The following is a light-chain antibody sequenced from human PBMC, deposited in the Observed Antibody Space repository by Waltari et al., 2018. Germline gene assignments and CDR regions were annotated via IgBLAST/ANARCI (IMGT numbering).Light chain of an antibody. CDR2: SAS. J-gene: IGKJ4*01. V-gene: IGKV1-9*01. CDR3: QQLNSYPVT. Sequence: IQLTQSPSSLSASVGDRVTITCRASQGISSSLAWFQQIPGKAPKLLIYSASTLESGVPSRFSGSGSGTDFTLTISSLQPEDFATYYCQQLNSYPVTFGGGTKVEI. CDR1: QGISSS.